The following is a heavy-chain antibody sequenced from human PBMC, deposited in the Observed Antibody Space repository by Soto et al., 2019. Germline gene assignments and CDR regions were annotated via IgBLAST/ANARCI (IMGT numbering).Heavy chain of an antibody. V-gene: IGHV1-18*01. CDR2: ISAYNGNT. Sequence: QVQLVQSGAEVKKPGASVKVSCKASGYTFTSYGISWVRQAPGQGLEWMGWISAYNGNTNYAQKLQGRVTMTTDTSTSTDYMELRSLRSDDTAVYYCARASPGYCSGGSCSYKVHYWGPGTLVTVSS. D-gene: IGHD2-15*01. CDR3: ARASPGYCSGGSCSYKVHY. J-gene: IGHJ4*02. CDR1: GYTFTSYG.